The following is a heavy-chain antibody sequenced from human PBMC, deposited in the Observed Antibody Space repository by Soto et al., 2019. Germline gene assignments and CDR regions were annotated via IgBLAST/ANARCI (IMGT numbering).Heavy chain of an antibody. Sequence: PGESLKISCKGSGYSFTSYWICWVRQMPGRGLEWMGILYPGDSDTRYSPSLQCKVTISAGKSIRTAYLQWSSLKASDTAMYYCARHTRYPFTLGYYGMDVWGQGTTVTVSS. D-gene: IGHD7-27*01. J-gene: IGHJ6*02. CDR3: ARHTRYPFTLGYYGMDV. CDR2: LYPGDSDT. CDR1: GYSFTSYW. V-gene: IGHV5-51*01.